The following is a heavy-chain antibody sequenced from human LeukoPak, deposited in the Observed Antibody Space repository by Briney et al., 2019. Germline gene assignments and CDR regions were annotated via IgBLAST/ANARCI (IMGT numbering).Heavy chain of an antibody. Sequence: GGSLRLSCAASGFTFSSYSMNWVRQAPGKGLEWVSSISSSSSYIYYADSVKGRFTISRDNAKNSLYLQMNSLRAEDTAVYYCARSTMVQGVIDSKPDDAFDIWGQGTMVTVSS. J-gene: IGHJ3*02. CDR2: ISSSSSYI. CDR1: GFTFSSYS. V-gene: IGHV3-21*01. D-gene: IGHD3-10*01. CDR3: ARSTMVQGVIDSKPDDAFDI.